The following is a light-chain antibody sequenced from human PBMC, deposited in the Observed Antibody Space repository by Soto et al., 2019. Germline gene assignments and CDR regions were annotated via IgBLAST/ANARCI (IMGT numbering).Light chain of an antibody. V-gene: IGKV1-6*01. Sequence: AIQMTQSPSSLSASVGDRVTITCRASQGIRNDLGWYQQKPGKAPKLLIYAASSLQSGVPSRFSGSGSGTDFTLTISSLQPEDFATYYCQQYGSSYTFGQGTKLEIK. CDR3: QQYGSSYT. CDR2: AAS. CDR1: QGIRND. J-gene: IGKJ2*01.